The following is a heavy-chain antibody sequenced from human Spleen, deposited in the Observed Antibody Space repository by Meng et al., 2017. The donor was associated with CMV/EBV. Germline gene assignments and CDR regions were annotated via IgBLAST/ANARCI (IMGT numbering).Heavy chain of an antibody. CDR2: ISGSGGST. J-gene: IGHJ4*02. CDR3: ANGDPIAAADY. V-gene: IGHV3-23*01. D-gene: IGHD6-13*01. Sequence: GESLKISCAASGFTFSSYAMHWVHQAPGKGLEWVSGISGSGGSTFYADSVKGRFTISRDNSKNTLFLQLNSLRAEDTAVYYCANGDPIAAADYWGQGTLVTVSS. CDR1: GFTFSSYA.